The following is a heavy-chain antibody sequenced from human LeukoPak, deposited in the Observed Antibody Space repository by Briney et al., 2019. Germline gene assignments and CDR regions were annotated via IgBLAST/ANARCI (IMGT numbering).Heavy chain of an antibody. CDR2: IYYSGST. CDR3: PRQIAAAEFDY. J-gene: IGHJ4*02. D-gene: IGHD6-13*01. Sequence: PSETLSLTCTVSGGSISSSSYYWGWIRQPPGKGLEWIGSIYYSGSTYYNPSLKSRVTISVDTSKNQFSLKLSSVTAADTAVYYCPRQIAAAEFDYWGQGTLVTVSS. V-gene: IGHV4-39*01. CDR1: GGSISSSSYY.